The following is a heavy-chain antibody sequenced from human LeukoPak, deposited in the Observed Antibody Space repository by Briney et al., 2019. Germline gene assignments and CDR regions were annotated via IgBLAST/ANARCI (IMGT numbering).Heavy chain of an antibody. CDR1: GFIFSSYW. Sequence: GGSLRHSRAASGFIFSSYWIKGVPPAPGKGRARVANKKQDGSEKYYVDSVKGRFTISRDNAKNSLYLKMNSLRDEDTAGYFWARPELSRPYRSGPEMWGQGTMVTVFS. CDR3: ARPELSRPYRSGPEM. CDR2: KKQDGSEK. J-gene: IGHJ3*01. V-gene: IGHV3-7*03. D-gene: IGHD6-19*01.